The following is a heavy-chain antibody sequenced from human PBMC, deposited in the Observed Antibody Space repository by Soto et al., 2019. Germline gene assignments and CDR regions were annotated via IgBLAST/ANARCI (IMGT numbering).Heavy chain of an antibody. CDR2: IDPRDSYT. CDR1: GYTFSNSW. CDR3: ARQSCGSTSCFYDY. Sequence: PGESLKISCQASGYTFSNSWINWVRQMPGRGLEWVGRIDPRDSYTIYSPSFQGRVTVSVDKSTTTAYLQWSSLRASDTAIYYCARQSCGSTSCFYDYWGPGTLVTVSS. V-gene: IGHV5-10-1*01. J-gene: IGHJ4*02. D-gene: IGHD2-2*01.